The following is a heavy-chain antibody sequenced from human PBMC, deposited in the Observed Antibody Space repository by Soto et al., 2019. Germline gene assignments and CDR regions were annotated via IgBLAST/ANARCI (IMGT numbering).Heavy chain of an antibody. Sequence: SETLSLTCIVSGESISSSSYYWGWIRQPPGKGLGWIGSIYYSGRTYYNPSFKSRVTISIDTSKNQFSLKLSSVTATDTAVYYCARQRTTVVTQAYFDHWGQGALVTVSS. CDR3: ARQRTTVVTQAYFDH. V-gene: IGHV4-39*01. D-gene: IGHD2-21*02. CDR1: GESISSSSYY. J-gene: IGHJ4*02. CDR2: IYYSGRT.